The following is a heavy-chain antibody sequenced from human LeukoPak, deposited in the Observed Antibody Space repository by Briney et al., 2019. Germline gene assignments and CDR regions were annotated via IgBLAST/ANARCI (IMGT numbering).Heavy chain of an antibody. CDR1: GYSFTDYA. CDR2: INPNSGGT. V-gene: IGHV1-2*04. J-gene: IGHJ6*04. CDR3: ARAVVRGVHYYGMDV. D-gene: IGHD3-10*01. Sequence: ASVKVSCKASGYSFTDYAMHWVRQAPGQGLEWMGWINPNSGGTNYAQKFQGWVTMTRDTSISTAYMELSRLRSDDTAVYYCARAVVRGVHYYGMDVWGKGTTVTVSS.